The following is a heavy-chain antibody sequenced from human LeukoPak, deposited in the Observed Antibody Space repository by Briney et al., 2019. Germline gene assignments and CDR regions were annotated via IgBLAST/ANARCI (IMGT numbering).Heavy chain of an antibody. Sequence: GGSLRLSCAASGFTFSSSGMHWVRQAPGKGLEWVSFIRYDGNPTYCADSVKGRFTISRDNSKNMVYMQMNSLRVEDTAVYYCAKDFTYGPDHWGQGTLVSVSS. D-gene: IGHD3-10*01. CDR3: AKDFTYGPDH. CDR2: IRYDGNPT. J-gene: IGHJ4*02. V-gene: IGHV3-30*02. CDR1: GFTFSSSG.